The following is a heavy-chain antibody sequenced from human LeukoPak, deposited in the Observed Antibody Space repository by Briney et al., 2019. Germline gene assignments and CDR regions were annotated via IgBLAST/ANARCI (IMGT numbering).Heavy chain of an antibody. CDR3: ARRAGEYSHPYDY. Sequence: GGSLRLSCAASGFTFSDYYMSWVRQAPGKGLEWVSFIYSGGNTHYSDSVKGRFTISRDNSKNTLYLQMNSLRAEDTAVYYCARRAGEYSHPYDYWGQGTLVTVSS. CDR1: GFTFSDYY. D-gene: IGHD4-17*01. V-gene: IGHV3-53*01. CDR2: IYSGGNT. J-gene: IGHJ4*02.